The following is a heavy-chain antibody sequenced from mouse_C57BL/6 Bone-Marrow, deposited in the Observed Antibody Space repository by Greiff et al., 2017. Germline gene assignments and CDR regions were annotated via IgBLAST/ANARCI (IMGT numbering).Heavy chain of an antibody. J-gene: IGHJ2*01. CDR3: ARHIHYYGSLDY. CDR2: ISSGGSYT. V-gene: IGHV5-6*01. D-gene: IGHD1-1*01. Sequence: EVMLVESGGDLVKPGGSLKLSCAASGFTFSSYGMSWVRQTPDKRLEWVATISSGGSYTYYPDSVKGRFTISRDNAKNTLYLQMSSLKSEDTAMYYCARHIHYYGSLDYWGQGTTLTVSS. CDR1: GFTFSSYG.